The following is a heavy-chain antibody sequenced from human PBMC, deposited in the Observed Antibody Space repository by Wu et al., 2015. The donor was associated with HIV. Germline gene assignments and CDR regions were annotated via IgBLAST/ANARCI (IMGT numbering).Heavy chain of an antibody. CDR3: ARGGDLQLWTTRMDY. D-gene: IGHD5-18*01. CDR2: MNPNNGGT. CDR1: GYIFTNNY. J-gene: IGHJ4*02. Sequence: QVQLVQSGSEVKKPGASVKVSCKVSGYIFTNNYIHWVRQAPGQGLEWLGWMNPNNGGTKYIQKFRGRITMTRDTSTSTVYMELSSLRSEDTAVYYCARGGDLQLWTTRMDYWGQGTLVTVSS. V-gene: IGHV1-2*02.